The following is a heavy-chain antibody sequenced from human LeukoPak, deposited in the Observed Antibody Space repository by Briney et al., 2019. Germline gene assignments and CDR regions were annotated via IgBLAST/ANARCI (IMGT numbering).Heavy chain of an antibody. Sequence: EASVNVSCKASGGTFSSYAISWVRQAPGQGLEWMGGIIPIFGTANYAQRFQGRVAITADESTSTAYMELSSLRSEDTAVYYCARESTRGYCSGGSCYIDAFDIWGQGTMVTVSS. V-gene: IGHV1-69*13. D-gene: IGHD2-15*01. CDR1: GGTFSSYA. J-gene: IGHJ3*02. CDR3: ARESTRGYCSGGSCYIDAFDI. CDR2: IIPIFGTA.